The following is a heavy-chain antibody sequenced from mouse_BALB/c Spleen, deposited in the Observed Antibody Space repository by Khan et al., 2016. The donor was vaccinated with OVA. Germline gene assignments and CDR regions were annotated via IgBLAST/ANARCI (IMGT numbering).Heavy chain of an antibody. CDR3: ASSAYQCFIDY. CDR1: GYTFTDYA. V-gene: IGHV1S137*01. CDR2: ISTYSGNT. D-gene: IGHD6-1*01. Sequence: QVQLQQSGPELVRPGVSVKISCKGSGYTFTDYAMYWVKQSHAKSLEWIGLISTYSGNTNYNQKFKGKATMTVDKSSSTAYMVLASLTSEASAIYYWASSAYQCFIDYWGQGTALTVSS. J-gene: IGHJ2*01.